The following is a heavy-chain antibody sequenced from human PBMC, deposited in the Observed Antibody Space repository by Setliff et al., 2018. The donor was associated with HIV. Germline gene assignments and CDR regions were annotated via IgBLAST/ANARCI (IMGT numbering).Heavy chain of an antibody. CDR1: GGSISSYY. D-gene: IGHD6-13*01. CDR3: ARGSHGTSWTDY. CDR2: ISYNEYT. V-gene: IGHV4-59*12. Sequence: SETLSLTCSVSGGSISSYYWSWIRQSPGEGLEWIGHISYNEYTNYNPSLKSRVTISLDTSKKHFSLDLYSVTAADTAMYYCARGSHGTSWTDYRGQGTLVTVSS. J-gene: IGHJ4*02.